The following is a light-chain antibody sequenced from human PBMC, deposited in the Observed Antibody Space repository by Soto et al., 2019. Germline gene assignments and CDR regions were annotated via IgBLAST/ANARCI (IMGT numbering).Light chain of an antibody. CDR3: CSYAASNTFV. V-gene: IGLV2-11*01. Sequence: QSVLTQPRSVSGSPGQSVTISCTGTSSDVGGYNYVSWYQQYSGKAPKVMIYDVSKRPSGVPDRFSGPKSGNTASLTISGLQAEDEADYYCCSYAASNTFVFGTGTNVTVL. CDR1: SSDVGGYNY. CDR2: DVS. J-gene: IGLJ1*01.